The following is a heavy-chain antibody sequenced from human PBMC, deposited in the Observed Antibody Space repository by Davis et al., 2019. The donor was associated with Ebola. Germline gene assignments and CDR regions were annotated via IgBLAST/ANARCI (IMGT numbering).Heavy chain of an antibody. CDR2: SLNDETTK. J-gene: IGHJ4*02. Sequence: PGGSLRLSCAISGLSLAPYGMHWVRQAPGKGLEWVSISLNDETTKSYGESVRGRFTISRDNSNNMIYLQMNSLRAEDTAVYYCARDHLEGSLEYWGQGTLVTVSS. V-gene: IGHV3-33*01. D-gene: IGHD1-26*01. CDR3: ARDHLEGSLEY. CDR1: GLSLAPYG.